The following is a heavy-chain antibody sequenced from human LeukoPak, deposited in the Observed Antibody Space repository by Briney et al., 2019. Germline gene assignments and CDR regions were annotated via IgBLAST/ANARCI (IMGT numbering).Heavy chain of an antibody. J-gene: IGHJ3*02. CDR3: ARDPVRLDNAFDI. Sequence: SVKVSCKASGGTFSSYAISWVRQAPGQGLEWMGGIIPIFGTANYAQKFQGRVTITADESTSIAYMELSSLRSEDTAVYYCARDPVRLDNAFDIWGQGTMVTVSS. V-gene: IGHV1-69*13. CDR2: IIPIFGTA. CDR1: GGTFSSYA. D-gene: IGHD2-2*03.